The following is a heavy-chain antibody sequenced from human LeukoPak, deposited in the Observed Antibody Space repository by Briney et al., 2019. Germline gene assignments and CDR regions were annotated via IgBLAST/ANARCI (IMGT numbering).Heavy chain of an antibody. CDR3: AREVVATASALDC. CDR1: GFSFSSFW. V-gene: IGHV3-7*03. CDR2: IKDDGSVK. D-gene: IGHD6-13*01. J-gene: IGHJ4*02. Sequence: GGCLRLSCTASGFSFSSFWMSWVRQAPGKGLEWGANIKDDGSVKNHVDSLKGRFSISRDNARNSLYLQISSLRAEDTAVYYCAREVVATASALDCWGQGTLVTVSS.